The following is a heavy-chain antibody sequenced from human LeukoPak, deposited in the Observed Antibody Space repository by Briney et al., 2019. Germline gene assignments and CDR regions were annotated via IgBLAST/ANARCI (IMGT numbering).Heavy chain of an antibody. CDR3: ARGRTLRFLEWRLWFDP. Sequence: GGSLRLSCAASGFTFSSYSMNWVRQAPGKGLEWVSYISSSSSTIYYADSVKGRFTISRDNAKNSLYLPMNSLRAEDTAVYYCARGRTLRFLEWRLWFDPWGQGTLVTVSS. D-gene: IGHD3-3*01. CDR2: ISSSSSTI. V-gene: IGHV3-48*01. CDR1: GFTFSSYS. J-gene: IGHJ5*02.